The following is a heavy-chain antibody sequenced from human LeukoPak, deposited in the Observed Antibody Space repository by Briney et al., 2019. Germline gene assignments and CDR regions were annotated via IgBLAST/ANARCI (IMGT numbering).Heavy chain of an antibody. CDR1: GVSISIDY. CDR2: IYYSRST. D-gene: IGHD3-22*01. CDR3: ARETMTSDAFDI. V-gene: IGHV4-59*01. J-gene: IGHJ3*02. Sequence: PPETLSLTCTVSGVSISIDYRSWVRDPPREGLGWIGYIYYSRSTNYNPSLKSRVKISVDTSKNQFFLKLSSVTDADTAVYYCARETMTSDAFDIWGQGTMVTVSS.